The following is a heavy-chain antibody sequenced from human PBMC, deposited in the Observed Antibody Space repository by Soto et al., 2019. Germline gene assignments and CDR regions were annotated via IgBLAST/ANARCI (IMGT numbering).Heavy chain of an antibody. CDR2: IRSKAYGGTT. CDR3: PRDVQSSDSTIDY. J-gene: IGHJ4*02. CDR1: GFTFGDYG. Sequence: HPGGSLRLSCTASGFTFGDYGMSWVRQAPGKGLEWVGFIRSKAYGGTTEYAASVKGRFTISRDDSKSIAYLQMNSLKIEDTAVYYCPRDVQSSDSTIDYWGQGTLVTVSS. D-gene: IGHD1-1*01. V-gene: IGHV3-49*04.